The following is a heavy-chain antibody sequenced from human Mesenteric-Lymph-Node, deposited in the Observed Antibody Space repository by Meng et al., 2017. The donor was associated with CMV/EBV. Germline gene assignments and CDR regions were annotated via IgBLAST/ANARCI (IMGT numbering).Heavy chain of an antibody. CDR2: IYYSGST. J-gene: IGHJ4*02. CDR3: ARGFPNTVYDY. V-gene: IGHV4-39*01. CDR1: GGSISSSSYY. Sequence: SETLSLTCTVSGGSISSSSYYWGWIRQPPGKGLEWIGSIYYSGSTYYNPSLKSRVTISVDTSKNQFSLKLSSVTAADTAVYYCARGFPNTVYDYWGQGSLVTVSS. D-gene: IGHD4-11*01.